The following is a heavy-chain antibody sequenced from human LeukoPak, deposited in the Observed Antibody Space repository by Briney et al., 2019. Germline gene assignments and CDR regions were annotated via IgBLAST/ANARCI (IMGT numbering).Heavy chain of an antibody. CDR2: IRSSSSTI. CDR3: AKDAGYCSGGSCYDIFDY. D-gene: IGHD2-15*01. J-gene: IGHJ4*02. V-gene: IGHV3-48*01. CDR1: GFILSSYS. Sequence: GGSLRLSCVASGFILSSYSMNWVRQAPGKGLEWVSYIRSSSSTIYYADSVKGRFTISRDNAKNSLYLQMNSLRTEDTALYYCAKDAGYCSGGSCYDIFDYWGQGTLVTVSS.